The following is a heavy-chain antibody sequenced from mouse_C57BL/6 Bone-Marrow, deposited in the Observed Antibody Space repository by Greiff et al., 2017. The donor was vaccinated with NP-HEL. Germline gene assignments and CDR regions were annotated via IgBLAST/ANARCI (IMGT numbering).Heavy chain of an antibody. D-gene: IGHD1-1*01. J-gene: IGHJ2*01. V-gene: IGHV14-2*01. CDR3: ARGLLRHSSLYYFDY. CDR2: IDPEDGET. Sequence: EVQLQQSGAELVKPGASVKLSCTASGFNITDYYMHWVKQRTEQGLEWIGRIDPEDGETKYAPKFQGKATITADTSSNTAYLQLSSLTSEDTAVYYCARGLLRHSSLYYFDYWGQGTTLTVSS. CDR1: GFNITDYY.